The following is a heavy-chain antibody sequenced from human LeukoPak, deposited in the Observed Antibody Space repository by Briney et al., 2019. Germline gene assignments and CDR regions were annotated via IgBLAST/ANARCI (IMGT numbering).Heavy chain of an antibody. V-gene: IGHV4-59*08. CDR1: GGTISNYY. CDR3: ARHVTISGPYDASDI. D-gene: IGHD5-24*01. J-gene: IGHJ3*02. CDR2: ISYSGGT. Sequence: SETLSLTCTVSGGTISNYYWNWIRQPPRKGLEWIGYISYSGGTDYNPSLKSRVTISVDTSKNQFSLKLRSVTAADTAVYYCARHVTISGPYDASDIWGQGTMVTVSP.